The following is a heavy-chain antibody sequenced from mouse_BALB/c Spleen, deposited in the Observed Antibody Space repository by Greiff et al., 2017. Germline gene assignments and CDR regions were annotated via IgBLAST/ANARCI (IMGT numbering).Heavy chain of an antibody. CDR2: ISSGGSYT. CDR3: AREVDGYDDY. Sequence: EVQLVESGGDLVKPGGSLKLSCAASGFTFSSYGMSWVRQTPDKRLEWVATISSGGSYTYYPDSVKGRFTISRDNAKNTLYLQMSSLKSEDTAMYYCAREVDGYDDYWGEGTTLTVSS. J-gene: IGHJ2*01. D-gene: IGHD2-2*01. CDR1: GFTFSSYG. V-gene: IGHV5-6*01.